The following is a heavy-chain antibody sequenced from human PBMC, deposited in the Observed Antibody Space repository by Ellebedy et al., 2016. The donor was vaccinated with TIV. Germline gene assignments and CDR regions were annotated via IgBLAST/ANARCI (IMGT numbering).Heavy chain of an antibody. D-gene: IGHD1-26*01. V-gene: IGHV3-7*01. CDR2: INPDGSKK. CDR3: AKDSGSNGDDAFDI. J-gene: IGHJ3*02. CDR1: GFTFSHYW. Sequence: GESLKISCAASGFTFSHYWMNWVRQAPGKGLEWVAFINPDGSKKYYVDSVKGRFTISRDNSKNTLYLQMNSLRAEDTAVYYCAKDSGSNGDDAFDIWGQGTMVTVSS.